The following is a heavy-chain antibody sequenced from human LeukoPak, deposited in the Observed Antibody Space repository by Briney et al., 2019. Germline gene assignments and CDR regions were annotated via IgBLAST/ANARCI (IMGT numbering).Heavy chain of an antibody. CDR2: ISAYNGNT. D-gene: IGHD3-3*01. V-gene: IGHV1-18*01. CDR3: ARVPRSGYDFWSGYSPFDY. CDR1: GYTFTSYG. Sequence: ASVKVSCKASGYTFTSYGISWVRQAPGQGLEWMGWISAYNGNTNYAQKLQGRVTMTTDTSTSTAYMELRSLRSDDTAAYYCARVPRSGYDFWSGYSPFDYWGQGTLVTVSS. J-gene: IGHJ4*02.